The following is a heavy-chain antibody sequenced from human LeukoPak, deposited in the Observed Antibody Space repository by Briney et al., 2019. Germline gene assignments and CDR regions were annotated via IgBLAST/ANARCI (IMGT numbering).Heavy chain of an antibody. CDR3: AKGISPSSSWTFDY. Sequence: GGSLRLSCAASGFTFSSYAMNWVHQAPGKGLQWVSALSGSGLSKYYADSVRGRFTISRDNSKNTLYLQMNSLRAEDTAIYYCAKGISPSSSWTFDYWGQGTLVTVSS. J-gene: IGHJ4*02. CDR2: LSGSGLSK. V-gene: IGHV3-23*01. D-gene: IGHD6-13*01. CDR1: GFTFSSYA.